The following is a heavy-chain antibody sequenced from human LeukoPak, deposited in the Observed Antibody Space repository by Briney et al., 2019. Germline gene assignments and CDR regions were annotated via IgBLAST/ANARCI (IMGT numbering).Heavy chain of an antibody. Sequence: GGSLRLSCAASGFTFSSCAMHWVRQAPGKGLEWVAVISYDGSNKYYADSVKGRFTISRDNSKNTLYLQMNSLRAEDTAVYYCARVPAAIYALDYWGQGTLATVSS. CDR2: ISYDGSNK. V-gene: IGHV3-30*04. CDR3: ARVPAAIYALDY. J-gene: IGHJ4*02. CDR1: GFTFSSCA. D-gene: IGHD2-2*02.